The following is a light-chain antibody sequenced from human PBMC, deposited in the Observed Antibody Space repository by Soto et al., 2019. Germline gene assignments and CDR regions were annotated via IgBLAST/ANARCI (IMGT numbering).Light chain of an antibody. V-gene: IGKV3-15*01. Sequence: EIVLTQSPGTLSLSPGERATLSCRASQSVIRIYLAWYQQKPGQAPRLLIYGASTRATGIPARFSGSGSGTEFTLTISSLKSEDFAVYYCQKYNNWPLITFGQGTRLEIK. CDR2: GAS. CDR1: QSVIRIY. J-gene: IGKJ5*01. CDR3: QKYNNWPLIT.